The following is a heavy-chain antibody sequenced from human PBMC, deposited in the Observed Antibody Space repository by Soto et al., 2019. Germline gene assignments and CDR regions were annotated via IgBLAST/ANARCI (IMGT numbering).Heavy chain of an antibody. CDR3: ARGARYDFWSGPGDYYGMDV. J-gene: IGHJ6*02. D-gene: IGHD3-3*01. V-gene: IGHV1-46*01. CDR2: INPSGGST. Sequence: GASVKVSCKASGYTFTSYYMHWVRQAPGQGLEWMGIINPSGGSTSYAQKFQGRVTMTRDTSTSTVYMELSSLRSEDTAVYYCARGARYDFWSGPGDYYGMDVWGQGTTVTVSS. CDR1: GYTFTSYY.